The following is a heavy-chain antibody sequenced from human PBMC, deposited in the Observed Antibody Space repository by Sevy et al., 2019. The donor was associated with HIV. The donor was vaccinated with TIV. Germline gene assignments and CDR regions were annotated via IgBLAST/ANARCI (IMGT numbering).Heavy chain of an antibody. Sequence: GGSLRLSCAASGFSFSGAWMSWVRQAPGKGLEWVGRIKSKTDGGTIDYAAPVKGRFTISRDDSKNTLYLQMNSLKIEDTAIYYCTTSHLLFSYPDVWGLGTTVTVSS. D-gene: IGHD3-10*01. CDR1: GFSFSGAW. J-gene: IGHJ6*02. CDR2: IKSKTDGGTI. CDR3: TTSHLLFSYPDV. V-gene: IGHV3-15*01.